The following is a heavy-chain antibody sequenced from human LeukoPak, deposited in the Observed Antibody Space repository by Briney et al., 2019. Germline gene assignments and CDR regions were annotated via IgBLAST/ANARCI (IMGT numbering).Heavy chain of an antibody. Sequence: ASVKISCKASGYTLTEYTMQWIPQARGKGLRWMGRIDPEDGETIYAEKFQGRLTITADTSTDTAYMELSGLTFDDTAVYFCATTGVPVDYWGQGTLVTVSS. CDR1: GYTLTEYT. CDR3: ATTGVPVDY. J-gene: IGHJ4*02. V-gene: IGHV1-69-2*01. CDR2: IDPEDGET. D-gene: IGHD2-8*02.